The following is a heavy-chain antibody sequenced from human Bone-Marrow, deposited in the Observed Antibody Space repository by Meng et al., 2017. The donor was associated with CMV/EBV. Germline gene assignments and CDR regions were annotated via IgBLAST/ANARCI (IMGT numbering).Heavy chain of an antibody. J-gene: IGHJ4*02. CDR3: ARDNGVGANLDY. CDR2: INPNSGGT. D-gene: IGHD1-26*01. Sequence: ASVKVSCKASGYTFTGYYMHWVRQAPGQGLEWMGWINPNSGGTNYAQKFPGGVTMTRDTSISTAYMELSRLRSDDTAVYYCARDNGVGANLDYWGQGTLVTVSS. V-gene: IGHV1-2*02. CDR1: GYTFTGYY.